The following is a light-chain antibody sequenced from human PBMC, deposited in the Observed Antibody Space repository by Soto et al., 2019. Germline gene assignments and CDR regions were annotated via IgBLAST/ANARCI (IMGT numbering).Light chain of an antibody. CDR3: QTWSTEIRV. CDR2: LNSDGSH. J-gene: IGLJ3*02. Sequence: QSVLTQPPSASASLGASVKLTCTLSSGHNSYAIAWHQQQPEKGPRYLMKLNSDGSHSKGDGIPDRFSGSSSGAERYLTISSLQSEDEAAYYCQTWSTEIRVFGGGTKLTVL. V-gene: IGLV4-69*01. CDR1: SGHNSYA.